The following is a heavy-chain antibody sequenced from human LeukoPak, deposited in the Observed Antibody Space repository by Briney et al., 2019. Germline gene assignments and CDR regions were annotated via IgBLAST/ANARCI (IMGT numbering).Heavy chain of an antibody. CDR2: ILHDEK. J-gene: IGHJ4*02. D-gene: IGHD2-15*01. V-gene: IGHV3-33*05. Sequence: GRSLRLSCAASGFTFSSYGMHWVRQAPGRGLEWVALILHDEKHYADPVKGRFTISRDNSKNMLYLQMDTLRAEDTAVYYCARYCSGGCYSGLDYWGQGTLVTVPS. CDR3: ARYCSGGCYSGLDY. CDR1: GFTFSSYG.